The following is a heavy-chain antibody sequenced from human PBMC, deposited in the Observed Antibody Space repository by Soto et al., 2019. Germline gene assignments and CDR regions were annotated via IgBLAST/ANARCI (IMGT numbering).Heavy chain of an antibody. CDR1: GFTFSNAW. V-gene: IGHV3-15*01. CDR3: TAGGCDYAFDI. Sequence: GGSLRLSCAASGFTFSNAWMSWVRKAPGKGLEWVGRIKSKTDGGTTDYAAPVKGRFTISRDDSKNTLYLQMNILKTEDTSVYYCTAGGCDYAFDIWGQGTMVTVSS. CDR2: IKSKTDGGTT. J-gene: IGHJ3*02.